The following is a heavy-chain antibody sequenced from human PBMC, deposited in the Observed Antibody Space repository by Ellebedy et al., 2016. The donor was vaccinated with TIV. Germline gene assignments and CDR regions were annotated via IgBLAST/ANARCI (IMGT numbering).Heavy chain of an antibody. V-gene: IGHV3-7*01. J-gene: IGHJ4*02. CDR2: IKQDGSEK. CDR1: ESTFRSYW. Sequence: PGGSLRLSCAASESTFRSYWMSWVRQAPGKGLEWVANIKQDGSEKHYVDSVKGRFTISRDNANNSLYLHMNSLRVEDTAVYYCVTTPNPFDSWGQGTLVTVSS. D-gene: IGHD2-15*01. CDR3: VTTPNPFDS.